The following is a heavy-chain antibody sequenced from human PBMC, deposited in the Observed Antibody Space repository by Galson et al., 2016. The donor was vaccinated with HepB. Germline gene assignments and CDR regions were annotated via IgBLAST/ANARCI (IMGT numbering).Heavy chain of an antibody. Sequence: SLRLSCAASGFTFSKYALSWVHQAPGKGLEWISAIHLAGRDIYYSDSVRGRFTISRDDSNNMLYLQMNNLRDEDTAVYYCTKHEVRTHDYWGQGTLVTVSS. J-gene: IGHJ4*02. V-gene: IGHV3-23*01. CDR2: IHLAGRDI. CDR1: GFTFSKYA. CDR3: TKHEVRTHDY. D-gene: IGHD3-22*01.